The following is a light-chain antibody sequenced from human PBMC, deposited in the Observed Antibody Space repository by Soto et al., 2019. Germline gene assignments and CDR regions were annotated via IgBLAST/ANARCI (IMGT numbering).Light chain of an antibody. CDR1: TSNIGVNS. V-gene: IGLV1-44*01. J-gene: IGLJ1*01. Sequence: QSVLTQPSSASGTPGQRVTIACSGSTSNIGVNSVNWFQQLPGTAPKLLIHSNNLRPSGVPDRFSGSKSGTSASLAISGLQSEDEADYYCAAWDDSLNGLYVFGTGTKLTVL. CDR3: AAWDDSLNGLYV. CDR2: SNN.